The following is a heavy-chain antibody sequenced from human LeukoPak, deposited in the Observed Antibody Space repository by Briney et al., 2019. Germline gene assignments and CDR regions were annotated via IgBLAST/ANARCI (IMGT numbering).Heavy chain of an antibody. Sequence: SETLSLTCTVSGGSISSYYWSWIRQPPGKGLEWIGYIYYSGSTNYNSSLKSRVTISVDTSKNQFSLKLSSVTAADTAVYYCARESSSPVVPALRGYYGMDVWGQGTTVTVSS. V-gene: IGHV4-59*01. J-gene: IGHJ6*02. D-gene: IGHD2-2*01. CDR3: ARESSSPVVPALRGYYGMDV. CDR1: GGSISSYY. CDR2: IYYSGST.